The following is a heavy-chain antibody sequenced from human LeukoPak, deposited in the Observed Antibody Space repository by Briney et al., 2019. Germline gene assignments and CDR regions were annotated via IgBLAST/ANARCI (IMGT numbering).Heavy chain of an antibody. Sequence: SETLSLTCTVSGGSISTYYWGWIRQPPGKGLEWIGSMYYSGSTYYNPSLKSRVTMSVDTSKNQFSLRLSSVTAADTAVYYCARHVRGHDYVWGSYPSPFAYWGQGTLVTVSS. CDR2: MYYSGST. D-gene: IGHD3-16*02. V-gene: IGHV4-39*01. CDR3: ARHVRGHDYVWGSYPSPFAY. J-gene: IGHJ4*02. CDR1: GGSISTYY.